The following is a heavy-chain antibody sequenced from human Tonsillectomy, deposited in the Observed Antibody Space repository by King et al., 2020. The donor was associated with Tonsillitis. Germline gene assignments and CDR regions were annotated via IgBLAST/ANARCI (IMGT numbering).Heavy chain of an antibody. CDR1: GFTFSSYA. J-gene: IGHJ4*02. CDR3: EKEGDRDGYNYFDY. CDR2: ISDGGGST. V-gene: IGHV3-23*04. Sequence: VQLVESGGGLVQPGGSLRLSCAASGFTFSSYAMSWVRQAPGKGLEWVSAISDGGGSTFFADSGEGRFTISRDNSNNTLYLKMNSLRAEDTAVYYCEKEGDRDGYNYFDYWGQGTLVTVSS. D-gene: IGHD5-24*01.